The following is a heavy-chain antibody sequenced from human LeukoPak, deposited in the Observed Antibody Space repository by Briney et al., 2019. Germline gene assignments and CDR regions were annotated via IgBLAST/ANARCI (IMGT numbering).Heavy chain of an antibody. CDR3: AKDLASDTAMVMYY. J-gene: IGHJ4*02. V-gene: IGHV3-9*01. CDR1: GFTFSKYW. CDR2: ISWNSGSI. Sequence: GGSLRLSCAASGFTFSKYWMHWVRQAPGKGLEWVSGISWNSGSIGYADSVKGRFTISRDNAKNSLYLQMNSLRAEDTALYYCAKDLASDTAMVMYYWGQGTLVTVSS. D-gene: IGHD5-18*01.